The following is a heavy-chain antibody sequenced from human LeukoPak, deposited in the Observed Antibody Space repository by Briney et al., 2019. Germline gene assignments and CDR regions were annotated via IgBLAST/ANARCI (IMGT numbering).Heavy chain of an antibody. V-gene: IGHV3-33*01. CDR2: IWYDGSNK. CDR3: ARIGSAAFTDY. Sequence: PGGSLRLSCAASGFTFSSYGMHWVRQAPGKGLEWVAVIWYDGSNKYYVDSVKGRFTISRDNSKNTLYLQMNSLRAEDTAVYYCARIGSAAFTDYWGQGTLVTVSS. D-gene: IGHD3-3*02. J-gene: IGHJ4*02. CDR1: GFTFSSYG.